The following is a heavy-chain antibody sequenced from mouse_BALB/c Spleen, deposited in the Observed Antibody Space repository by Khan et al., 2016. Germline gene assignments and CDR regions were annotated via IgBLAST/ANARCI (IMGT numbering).Heavy chain of an antibody. Sequence: VQLQQSGAELVKPGASVKLSCTASGFNIKDTYMHWVKQRPEQGLEWIGKIDPTNGNTNYDPKFQGKATVTADTSSNTAYLQLSCLASEDTAVYYCASRTLTPQYFDVWGAGTTVTVSS. CDR1: GFNIKDTY. CDR3: ASRTLTPQYFDV. J-gene: IGHJ1*01. CDR2: IDPTNGNT. V-gene: IGHV14-3*02.